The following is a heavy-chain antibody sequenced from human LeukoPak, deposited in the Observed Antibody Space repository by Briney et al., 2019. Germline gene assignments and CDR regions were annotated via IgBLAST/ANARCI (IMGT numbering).Heavy chain of an antibody. D-gene: IGHD6-6*01. CDR2: IKQDGSEK. Sequence: GGSLRLSCAASGFTFSSYWMSWVRQAPGKGLEWVAKIKQDGSEKYYVDSVKGRFTISRDNAKNSQYLQMNSLRAEDMAVYYCARESGSSRFFDYWGQGTLVTVSS. J-gene: IGHJ4*02. CDR1: GFTFSSYW. V-gene: IGHV3-7*01. CDR3: ARESGSSRFFDY.